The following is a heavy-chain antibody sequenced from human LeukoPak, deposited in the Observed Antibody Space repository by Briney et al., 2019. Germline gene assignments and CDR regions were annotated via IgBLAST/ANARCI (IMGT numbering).Heavy chain of an antibody. V-gene: IGHV1-46*01. D-gene: IGHD6-13*01. J-gene: IGHJ4*02. CDR3: ARDLSIAAPGTDFDY. CDR2: INPSGGST. Sequence: ASVKVSCKASGYTFTSYYMHWVRQAPGQGLEWMGIINPSGGSTSYAQKFQGRVTMTRDTSTSTAYMELSRLTSDDTAVYYCARDLSIAAPGTDFDYWGQGTLVTVSS. CDR1: GYTFTSYY.